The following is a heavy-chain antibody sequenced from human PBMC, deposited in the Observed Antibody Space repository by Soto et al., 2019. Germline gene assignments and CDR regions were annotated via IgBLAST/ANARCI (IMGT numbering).Heavy chain of an antibody. Sequence: ASVKVSCKASGYTFTSYYMHWLRQAPGQGLEWMGIINPSGGSTSYAQKFQGRVTMTRDTSTSTVYMELSSLRSEDTAVYYCARDITMVRGVVRYYGMDVWGQGTTVTGLL. CDR1: GYTFTSYY. D-gene: IGHD3-10*01. J-gene: IGHJ6*02. CDR2: INPSGGST. V-gene: IGHV1-46*01. CDR3: ARDITMVRGVVRYYGMDV.